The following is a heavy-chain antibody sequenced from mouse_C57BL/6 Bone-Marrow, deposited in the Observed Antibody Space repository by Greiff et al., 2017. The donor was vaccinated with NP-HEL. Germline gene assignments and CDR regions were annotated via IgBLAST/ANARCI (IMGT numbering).Heavy chain of an antibody. D-gene: IGHD1-1*01. J-gene: IGHJ1*03. V-gene: IGHV1-72*01. CDR1: GYTFTSYW. Sequence: QVQLQQPGADLVKPGALVKLSCKASGYTFTSYWMHWVKQRPGRGPEWIGRIYPNSGGTKFYEKFKTKATLTVDKPSSTAYMQLSSLTSEDSAVYNCARYYYGSRGWYFDVWGTGTTVTVSS. CDR3: ARYYYGSRGWYFDV. CDR2: IYPNSGGT.